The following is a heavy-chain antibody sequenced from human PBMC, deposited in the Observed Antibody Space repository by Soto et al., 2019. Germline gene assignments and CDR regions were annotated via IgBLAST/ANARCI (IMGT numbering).Heavy chain of an antibody. CDR3: AREGPTYYYGSGPLDV. D-gene: IGHD3-10*01. J-gene: IGHJ6*02. CDR2: INQDGSEK. CDR1: GFTFSNYW. Sequence: PGGSLRLSCAASGFTFSNYWMSWVRRAPGKGLEWVADINQDGSEKYYVDSVKGRFTISRDNADNSLYLHMDSLRVEDTAVYYCAREGPTYYYGSGPLDVWGQGTTVTVSS. V-gene: IGHV3-7*01.